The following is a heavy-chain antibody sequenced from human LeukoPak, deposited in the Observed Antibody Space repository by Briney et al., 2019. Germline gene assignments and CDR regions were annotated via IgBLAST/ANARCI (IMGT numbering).Heavy chain of an antibody. CDR3: ARQSSGIAATDKIDY. CDR1: GFTFSRYW. V-gene: IGHV3-74*03. Sequence: GGSLRLSCAASGFTFSRYWMHWVRQAPGKGLVWVSRINTDGSATTYADSVKGRFTISRDDAKKSLYLQMNSLRVEDTAIYYCARQSSGIAATDKIDYWGQGTLVTVSS. J-gene: IGHJ4*02. CDR2: INTDGSAT. D-gene: IGHD6-13*01.